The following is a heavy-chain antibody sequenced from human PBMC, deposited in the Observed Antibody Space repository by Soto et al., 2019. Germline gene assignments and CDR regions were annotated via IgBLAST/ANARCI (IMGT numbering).Heavy chain of an antibody. CDR2: IKSKTDGGTT. CDR1: GFTFSNAW. D-gene: IGHD6-19*01. J-gene: IGHJ2*01. V-gene: IGHV3-15*01. CDR3: TTASSGLPPWYFDL. Sequence: GGSLRLSCSASGFTFSNAWMSWVRQAPGKGLEWVGRIKSKTDGGTTDYAAPVKGRFTISRDDSKNTLYLQMNSLKTEDTAVYYCTTASSGLPPWYFDLWGRGTLVTVSS.